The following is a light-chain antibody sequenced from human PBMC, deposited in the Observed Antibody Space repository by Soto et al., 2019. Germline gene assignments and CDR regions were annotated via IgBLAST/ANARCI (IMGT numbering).Light chain of an antibody. CDR1: QSVDSY. Sequence: EIVLTQSPATLSLSPGEKSTLSCRASQSVDSYLAWYQQKPGQAPRLLIYGASSRATGIPDRFSGSGSGTDLTLTISRLEPEDFAVYYCQQYGSSRTFGQGTKVDIK. V-gene: IGKV3-20*01. CDR2: GAS. J-gene: IGKJ1*01. CDR3: QQYGSSRT.